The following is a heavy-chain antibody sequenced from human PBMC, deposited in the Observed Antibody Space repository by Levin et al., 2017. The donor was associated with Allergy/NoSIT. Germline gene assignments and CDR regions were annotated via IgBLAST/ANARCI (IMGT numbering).Heavy chain of an antibody. CDR2: INHSGST. CDR3: ARVPGRGTTRASYFDY. D-gene: IGHD3-10*01. Sequence: SETLSLTCAVYGGSFSGYYWSWIRQPPGKGLEWIGEINHSGSTNYNPSLKSRVTISVDTSKNQFSLKLSSVTAADTAVYYCARVPGRGTTRASYFDYWGQGTLVTVSS. CDR1: GGSFSGYY. V-gene: IGHV4-34*01. J-gene: IGHJ4*02.